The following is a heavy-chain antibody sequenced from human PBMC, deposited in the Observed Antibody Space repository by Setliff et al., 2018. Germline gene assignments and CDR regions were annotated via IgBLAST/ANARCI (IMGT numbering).Heavy chain of an antibody. Sequence: GASLKISCKGSGYTFSNYWVGWVRQMPGKGLEWMGVIYAGDSDTRYSPSFQGQVTFSADKSLSTAYLQWSTLKASDTAMYYCARLGSSSWYNDVFDFWCPGTMVTVSS. CDR3: ARLGSSSWYNDVFDF. CDR1: GYTFSNYW. V-gene: IGHV5-51*01. D-gene: IGHD6-13*01. CDR2: IYAGDSDT. J-gene: IGHJ3*01.